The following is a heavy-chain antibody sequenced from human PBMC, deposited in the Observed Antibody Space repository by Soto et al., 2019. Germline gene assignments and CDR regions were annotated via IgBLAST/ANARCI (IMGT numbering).Heavy chain of an antibody. CDR3: VAGFGELGY. D-gene: IGHD3-10*01. Sequence: VQLVESGGGLVQPGGSLRLSCAASGFSFSTYVMNWVRHAPGKGLEWVSRISGDGSSLSYADSVKGRFTISRDNARNTLYVQMNSLRAEDTAVYYCVAGFGELGYWRQGTLVTVSS. J-gene: IGHJ4*02. V-gene: IGHV3-74*01. CDR1: GFSFSTYV. CDR2: ISGDGSSL.